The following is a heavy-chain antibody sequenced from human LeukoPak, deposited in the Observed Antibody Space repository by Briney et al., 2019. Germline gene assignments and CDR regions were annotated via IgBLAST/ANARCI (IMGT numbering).Heavy chain of an antibody. Sequence: ASVKVSCKASGGTLSSYAISWVRQAPGQGLEWMGGSIPIFGTANYAQKFQGRVTITADKSTSTAYMELSRLRSEDTAVYYCARVGELAPIDYWGQGILVTVSS. V-gene: IGHV1-69*06. CDR3: ARVGELAPIDY. D-gene: IGHD6-13*01. CDR2: SIPIFGTA. J-gene: IGHJ4*02. CDR1: GGTLSSYA.